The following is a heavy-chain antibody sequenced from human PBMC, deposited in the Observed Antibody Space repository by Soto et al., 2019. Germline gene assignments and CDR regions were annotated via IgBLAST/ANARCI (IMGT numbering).Heavy chain of an antibody. CDR1: GGSFSGYY. D-gene: IGHD6-19*01. V-gene: IGHV4-34*01. CDR2: INHSGST. Sequence: PSETLSLTCAVYGGSFSGYYWSWIRQPPGKGLEWIGEINHSGSTNYNPSLKSRVTISVDTSKNQFSLKLSSVTAADTAVYYCARGWRRGSGWLSPFDYWGQGTLVTVSS. J-gene: IGHJ4*02. CDR3: ARGWRRGSGWLSPFDY.